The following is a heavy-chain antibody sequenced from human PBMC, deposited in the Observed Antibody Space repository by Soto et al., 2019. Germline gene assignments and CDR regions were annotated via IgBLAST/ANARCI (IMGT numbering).Heavy chain of an antibody. Sequence: QLQLQESGPGLVKPSETLSLTCTVSGGSISSSSYYWGWIRQPPGKGLEWIGSIYYSGSTYYNPSLKSRVTISVDTSKNQFSLKLSSVTAADTAVYYCARHWGQVTMIVVVIRDAYFDYWGQGTLVTVSS. J-gene: IGHJ4*02. CDR1: GGSISSSSYY. V-gene: IGHV4-39*01. CDR2: IYYSGST. D-gene: IGHD3-22*01. CDR3: ARHWGQVTMIVVVIRDAYFDY.